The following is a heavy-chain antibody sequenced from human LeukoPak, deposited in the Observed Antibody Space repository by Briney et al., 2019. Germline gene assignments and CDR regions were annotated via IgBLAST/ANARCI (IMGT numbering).Heavy chain of an antibody. CDR3: ARDRGGYPPNWFDP. Sequence: PSETLSLTCAVYGGSFSGYYWSWIRQPPGKGLEWIGYIYYSGSTNYNPSLKSRVTISVDTSKNQFSLKLSSVTAADTAVYYCARDRGGYPPNWFDPWGQGTLVTVSS. V-gene: IGHV4-59*01. D-gene: IGHD3-22*01. CDR2: IYYSGST. J-gene: IGHJ5*02. CDR1: GGSFSGYY.